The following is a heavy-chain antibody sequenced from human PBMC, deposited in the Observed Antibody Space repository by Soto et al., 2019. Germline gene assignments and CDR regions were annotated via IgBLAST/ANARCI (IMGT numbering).Heavy chain of an antibody. Sequence: QVQLVQSGAEVKKPGSSVKVSCKASGGSFSSYTISWVRQAPGQGLEWMGRIIPILGIANYAQKFQGRVTIPADKSTSTAYMELSSLRSEDTAVYYCARDFRYCSSTSCPLDYWVQGTLVTVSS. CDR2: IIPILGIA. CDR1: GGSFSSYT. D-gene: IGHD2-2*01. V-gene: IGHV1-69*08. CDR3: ARDFRYCSSTSCPLDY. J-gene: IGHJ4*02.